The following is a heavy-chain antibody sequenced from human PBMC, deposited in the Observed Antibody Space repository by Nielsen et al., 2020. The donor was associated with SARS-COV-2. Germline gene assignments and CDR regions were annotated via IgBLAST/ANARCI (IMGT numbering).Heavy chain of an antibody. Sequence: SGPTLVKPTQTLTLTCTFSGFSLSTSGMCVSWIRQPPGKALEWLARIDWDDDKYYSTSLKTRLTISKDTSKNQVVLTMTSMDPVDTATYYCARIRNYYDSSGYYFGWFDPWGQGTLVTVSS. V-gene: IGHV2-70*11. CDR2: IDWDDDK. CDR1: GFSLSTSGMC. CDR3: ARIRNYYDSSGYYFGWFDP. J-gene: IGHJ5*02. D-gene: IGHD3-22*01.